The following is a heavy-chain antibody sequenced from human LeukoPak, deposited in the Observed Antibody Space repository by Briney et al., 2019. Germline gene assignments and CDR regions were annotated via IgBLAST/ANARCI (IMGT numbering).Heavy chain of an antibody. Sequence: SVKVSCKTSGYTFTSYDINWVRQATGQGLEWMGWMNPNSGNTGYAQKFQGIVTMTRNTSISTAYMELSSLRSEDTAVYYCAIGLLTGYYTFDYWGQGTLVTVSS. V-gene: IGHV1-8*01. CDR1: GYTFTSYD. D-gene: IGHD3-9*01. CDR3: AIGLLTGYYTFDY. J-gene: IGHJ4*02. CDR2: MNPNSGNT.